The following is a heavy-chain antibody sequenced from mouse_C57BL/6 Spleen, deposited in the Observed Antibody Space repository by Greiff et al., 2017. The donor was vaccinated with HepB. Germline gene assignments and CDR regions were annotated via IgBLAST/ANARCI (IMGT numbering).Heavy chain of an antibody. D-gene: IGHD1-1*01. CDR1: GFTFSSYA. CDR2: ISDGGSYT. Sequence: EVQLVESGGGLVKPGGSLKLSCAASGFTFSSYAMSWVRQTPEKRLEWVATISDGGSYTYYPDNVKGRSTISRDNAKNNLYLQMSHLKSEDTAMYYCAREGITTVVGGPFAYWGQGTLVTVSA. J-gene: IGHJ3*01. V-gene: IGHV5-4*01. CDR3: AREGITTVVGGPFAY.